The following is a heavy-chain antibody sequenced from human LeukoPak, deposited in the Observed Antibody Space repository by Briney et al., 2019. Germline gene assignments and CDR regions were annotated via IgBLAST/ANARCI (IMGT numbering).Heavy chain of an antibody. Sequence: ASVKVSCKASGYTFTGYYMHWMRQAPAQGLEWMGWINPNSGGTNYAQKLQGRVTMTTDTSTSKAYMNLRSLRSDDTAVYYCAREVPYDSSFYYQPFDYWGQGTLVTVSS. CDR1: GYTFTGYY. D-gene: IGHD3-22*01. CDR3: AREVPYDSSFYYQPFDY. CDR2: INPNSGGT. J-gene: IGHJ4*02. V-gene: IGHV1-2*02.